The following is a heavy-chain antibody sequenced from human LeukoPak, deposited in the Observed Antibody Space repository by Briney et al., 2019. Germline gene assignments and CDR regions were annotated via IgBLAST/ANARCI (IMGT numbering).Heavy chain of an antibody. CDR3: ARDSGTHRGRAVAGGDY. D-gene: IGHD6-19*01. Sequence: ASVKVSCKTSGYTFTSYYIHWVRQAPGQGLEWMGIINPSGGSTSYAQKFQGRVTMTRDMSTSTVYMELSSLRSEDTAVYYCARDSGTHRGRAVAGGDYWSQGTLVTVSS. J-gene: IGHJ4*02. CDR1: GYTFTSYY. V-gene: IGHV1-46*01. CDR2: INPSGGST.